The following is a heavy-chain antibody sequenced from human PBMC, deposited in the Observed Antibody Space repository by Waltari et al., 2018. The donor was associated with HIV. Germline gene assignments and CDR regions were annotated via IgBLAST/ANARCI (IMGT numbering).Heavy chain of an antibody. CDR2: INDSGST. D-gene: IGHD3-10*01. J-gene: IGHJ6*02. V-gene: IGHV4-34*01. Sequence: QVQLQQWGAGLLKPSETLSLTCAVYGGSLSGYNWSWMRQSPGKGPEWIGEINDSGSTNYNPSLKSRVTISVDTSKNQFSLKLRSATAADTAVYYCAKLWFGELWGYYYGMDVWGPGTTVTVSS. CDR1: GGSLSGYN. CDR3: AKLWFGELWGYYYGMDV.